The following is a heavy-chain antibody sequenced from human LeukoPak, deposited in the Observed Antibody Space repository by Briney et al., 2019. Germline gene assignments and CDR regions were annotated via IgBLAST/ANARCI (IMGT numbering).Heavy chain of an antibody. CDR2: ISYDGSNK. J-gene: IGHJ3*02. V-gene: IGHV3-30-3*01. D-gene: IGHD5-24*01. CDR1: GFTFSSYA. Sequence: SGGSLRLSCAASGFTFSSYAMHWVRQAPGKGLEWVAVISYDGSNKYYADSVKGRFTISRDSSKNTLYLQMNSLRAEDTAVYYCARDQTSGDGSQTNPCDAFDIWGQGTMVTVSS. CDR3: ARDQTSGDGSQTNPCDAFDI.